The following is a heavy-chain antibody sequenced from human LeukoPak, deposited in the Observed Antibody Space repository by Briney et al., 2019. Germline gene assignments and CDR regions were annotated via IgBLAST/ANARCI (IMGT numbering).Heavy chain of an antibody. Sequence: PSETLSLTCTVSGGSISSSSYYWGWIRQPPGKGLEWIGSIYYSGSTYYNPSLKGRVTISVDTSKNQFSLKLSSVTAADTAVYYCARPNPPGGYCSSTSCLTHGAFDIWGQGTMVTVSS. V-gene: IGHV4-39*01. D-gene: IGHD2-2*01. CDR2: IYYSGST. CDR1: GGSISSSSYY. J-gene: IGHJ3*02. CDR3: ARPNPPGGYCSSTSCLTHGAFDI.